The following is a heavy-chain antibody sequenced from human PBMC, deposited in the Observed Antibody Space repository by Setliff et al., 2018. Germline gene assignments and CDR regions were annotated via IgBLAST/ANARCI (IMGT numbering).Heavy chain of an antibody. CDR3: AKDRWGYADP. J-gene: IGHJ5*02. Sequence: GGSLRLSCAASGFTFSSFTMTWVRQAPGKGLEWVSVIYSGGSTYYADSVKGRFTVSRDNAMDTLFLQMNGLTTDDTAKYFCAKDRWGYADPWGQGTLVTVSS. V-gene: IGHV3-53*05. D-gene: IGHD2-2*01. CDR1: GFTFSSFT. CDR2: IYSGGST.